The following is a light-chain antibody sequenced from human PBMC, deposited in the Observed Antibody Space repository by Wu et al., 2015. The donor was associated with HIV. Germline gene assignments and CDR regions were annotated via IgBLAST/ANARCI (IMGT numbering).Light chain of an antibody. CDR2: ATS. CDR3: QQYFSIPYT. J-gene: IGKJ2*01. CDR1: QDIRNS. V-gene: IGKV1-NL1*01. Sequence: DIQMTQSPSSLSASVGDRVSISCRASQDIRNSLAWYQQKPGKAPKLLLFATSMLEIGVPSRFRGSGSGTDYTLTITNLQPEDLATYYCQQYFSIPYTFGQGTKLE.